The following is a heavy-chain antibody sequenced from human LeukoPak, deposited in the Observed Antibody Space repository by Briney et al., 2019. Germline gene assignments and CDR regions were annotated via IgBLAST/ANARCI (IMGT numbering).Heavy chain of an antibody. CDR3: ARRGPGLYSGYDPYFDY. CDR2: IIPIFGTA. V-gene: IGHV1-69*01. CDR1: GGTFSSYA. Sequence: ASVKVSCKASGGTFSSYAISWVRQAPGQGLEWMGGIIPIFGTANYAQKFQGRVTITADESTSTAYMELSSLRSEDTAVYYCARRGPGLYSGYDPYFDYWGQGTLVTVSS. D-gene: IGHD5-12*01. J-gene: IGHJ4*02.